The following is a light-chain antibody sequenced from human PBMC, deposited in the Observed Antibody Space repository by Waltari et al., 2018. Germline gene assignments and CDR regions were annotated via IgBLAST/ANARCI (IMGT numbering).Light chain of an antibody. CDR2: AAS. J-gene: IGKJ1*01. CDR1: QSVGRS. CDR3: QHNLRLPVT. Sequence: EIVLTQSPGTLSLSPGETATLSCRASQSVGRSVVWYPQKPGQAPRILIFAASTRATGIPDRFSGSGSGTDFSLTISRLEPEDVAVYYCQHNLRLPVTFGQGTKVEFK. V-gene: IGKV3-20*01.